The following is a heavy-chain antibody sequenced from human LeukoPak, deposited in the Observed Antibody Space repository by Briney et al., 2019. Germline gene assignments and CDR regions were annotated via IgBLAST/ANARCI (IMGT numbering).Heavy chain of an antibody. CDR2: IRSKAYGGTT. Sequence: GGSLRLSCTASGFTFGDYAMSWVRQAPGKGLEWVGFIRSKAYGGTTEYAASVKGRFTISRDDSKSIACLQMNSLKTEDTAVYYCTRDPIVVVPAAMGDYYYYGMDVWGKGTTVTVSS. D-gene: IGHD2-2*01. CDR1: GFTFGDYA. CDR3: TRDPIVVVPAAMGDYYYYGMDV. J-gene: IGHJ6*04. V-gene: IGHV3-49*04.